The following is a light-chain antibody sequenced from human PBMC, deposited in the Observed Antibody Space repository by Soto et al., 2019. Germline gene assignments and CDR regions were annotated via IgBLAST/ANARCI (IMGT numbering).Light chain of an antibody. CDR1: SSNIGSNT. CDR3: AAWDDSLSGRYV. CDR2: SNN. J-gene: IGLJ1*01. V-gene: IGLV1-44*01. Sequence: QSVLTQPPSASGTPGQRVTISCSGSSSNIGSNTVNWYQQLPGTAPKLLIYSNNQRPSGVPDRFSGSKPGTSASLAISGLQSEDEADYYCAAWDDSLSGRYVFGTGTKVTVL.